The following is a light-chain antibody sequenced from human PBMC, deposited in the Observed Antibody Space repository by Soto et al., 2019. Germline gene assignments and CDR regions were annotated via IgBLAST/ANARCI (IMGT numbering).Light chain of an antibody. J-gene: IGKJ1*01. CDR2: DAS. CDR3: QHYGSSAWT. V-gene: IGKV3D-20*01. Sequence: EIVLTQSPATLSLSAGESATLSCGARQAVGSSYLAWFQQKLGLAPRLLIYDASSRATGIPDRFSGSGSGTDFTLTISGLEPEDFAVCCCQHYGSSAWTFGQGTKVEIK. CDR1: QAVGSSY.